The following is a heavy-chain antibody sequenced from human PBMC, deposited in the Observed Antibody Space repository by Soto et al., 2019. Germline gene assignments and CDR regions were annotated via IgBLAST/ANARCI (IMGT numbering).Heavy chain of an antibody. V-gene: IGHV1-69*13. D-gene: IGHD2-15*01. J-gene: IGHJ6*02. CDR2: IIPIFGTA. CDR3: ARVQVVVVAATYYYYYGMDV. CDR1: GGTFSSYA. Sequence: GASVKVSCKASGGTFSSYAISWVRQAPGQGLEWMGGIIPIFGTANYAQKFQGRVTITADESTSTAYMELSSLRSEDTAVYYCARVQVVVVAATYYYYYGMDVWGQGTTVTVSS.